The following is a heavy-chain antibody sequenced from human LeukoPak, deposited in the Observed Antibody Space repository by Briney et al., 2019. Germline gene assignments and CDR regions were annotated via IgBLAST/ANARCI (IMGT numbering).Heavy chain of an antibody. CDR1: GGTFSRFT. D-gene: IGHD3-22*01. CDR3: AREWGLESSGYYYAY. Sequence: ASVKVSCKASGGTFSRFTISWVRQAPGQGFEWMGGITPIFGTANFAQKFQGRVSITADESTSTAYMELSSLRSEDTAVYYCAREWGLESSGYYYAYWGQGTLVTVSS. CDR2: ITPIFGTA. J-gene: IGHJ4*02. V-gene: IGHV1-69*13.